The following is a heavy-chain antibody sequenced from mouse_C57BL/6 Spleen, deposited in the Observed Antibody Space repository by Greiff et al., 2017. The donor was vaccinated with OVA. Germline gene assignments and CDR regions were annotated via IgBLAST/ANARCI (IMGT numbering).Heavy chain of an antibody. J-gene: IGHJ1*03. CDR3: ARGDYYYGSSYRYFDV. CDR1: GYTFTSYW. Sequence: QVQLQQPGAELVRPGSSVKLSCKASGYTFTSYWMHWVKQRPIQGLEWIGNIDPSDSETHYNQKFKDKATLTVDKSSSTAYMQRSSLTSEDSAVYYCARGDYYYGSSYRYFDVWGTGTTVTVSS. D-gene: IGHD1-1*01. CDR2: IDPSDSET. V-gene: IGHV1-52*01.